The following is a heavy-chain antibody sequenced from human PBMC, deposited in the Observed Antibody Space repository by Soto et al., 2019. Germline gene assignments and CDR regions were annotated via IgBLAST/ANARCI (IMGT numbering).Heavy chain of an antibody. Sequence: VQLVESGAEVREPGASVKVSCKASGYSFTSLDINWVRQTAGQGLEWLGGVIPLFDTAYYAQKFRGRLRISADGATTTAYMELSGLTSADTAVYFCATGGHNDGYNFYHGMDVWGQGTTVTVS. D-gene: IGHD5-18*01. V-gene: IGHV1-69*01. CDR2: VIPLFDTA. CDR3: ATGGHNDGYNFYHGMDV. J-gene: IGHJ6*02. CDR1: GYSFTSLD.